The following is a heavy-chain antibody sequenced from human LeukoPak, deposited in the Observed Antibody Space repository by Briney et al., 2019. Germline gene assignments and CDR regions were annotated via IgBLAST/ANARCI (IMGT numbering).Heavy chain of an antibody. Sequence: ASVKISCKASGFTFTSFYMHWVRQAPGQGLEWMGIINPSGHTTDYAQKFQGRVTMTRDTPTSTVYMELSSLRADDTAVYYCARDNSIADRGLWFDPWGQGTLVTVSS. V-gene: IGHV1-46*01. CDR3: ARDNSIADRGLWFDP. J-gene: IGHJ5*02. CDR1: GFTFTSFY. CDR2: INPSGHTT. D-gene: IGHD4-23*01.